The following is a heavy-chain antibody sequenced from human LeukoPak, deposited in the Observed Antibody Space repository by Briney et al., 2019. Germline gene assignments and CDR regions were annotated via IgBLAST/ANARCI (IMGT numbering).Heavy chain of an antibody. CDR1: GFTVSSNY. Sequence: GGSLTLSCAASGFTVSSNYMSWVRQAPGKGLEWVSVIYSGGSTYYADSVKGRFTISRGNSKNTLYLQMSSLRAEDTAVYYCARVTDGEYPDYWGQGTLVTVSS. D-gene: IGHD4-17*01. V-gene: IGHV3-66*01. CDR2: IYSGGST. CDR3: ARVTDGEYPDY. J-gene: IGHJ4*02.